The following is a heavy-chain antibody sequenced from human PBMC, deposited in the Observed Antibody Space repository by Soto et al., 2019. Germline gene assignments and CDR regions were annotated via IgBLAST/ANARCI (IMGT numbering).Heavy chain of an antibody. D-gene: IGHD3-10*01. CDR2: IYYSGST. V-gene: IGHV4-59*01. J-gene: IGHJ6*02. CDR3: ASSPFSYGSGSYYNVYYYGMDV. CDR1: GGSISSYY. Sequence: SETLSLTCTVSGGSISSYYWSWIRQPPGKGLEWIGYIYYSGSTNYNPSLKSRVTISVDTSKNQFSLKLSSVTAADTAVYYCASSPFSYGSGSYYNVYYYGMDVWGQGTTVTVSS.